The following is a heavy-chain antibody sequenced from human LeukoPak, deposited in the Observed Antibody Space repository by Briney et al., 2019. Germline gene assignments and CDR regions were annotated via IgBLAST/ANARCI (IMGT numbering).Heavy chain of an antibody. J-gene: IGHJ4*02. Sequence: GGSLRLSCAASGFSFNAYWMHWVRQAPGKGLVWVSRINGVGSSTSYADSVKGRFTISRDNAKNTVYLQMNSLKADDTAIYYCARGVDYGENYWGQGTLVTVSS. CDR3: ARGVDYGENY. CDR2: INGVGSST. D-gene: IGHD4-17*01. V-gene: IGHV3-74*01. CDR1: GFSFNAYW.